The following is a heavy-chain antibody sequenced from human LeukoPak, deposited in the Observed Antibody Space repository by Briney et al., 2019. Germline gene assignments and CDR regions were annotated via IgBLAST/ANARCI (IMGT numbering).Heavy chain of an antibody. V-gene: IGHV3-48*03. D-gene: IGHD6-19*01. J-gene: IGHJ5*02. CDR3: ARQTGYSSGWFVQ. CDR1: GFTFSSYE. Sequence: GGSLRLSCAASGFTFSSYEMNWVRQAPGKGLEWVSYISSSGSTIYYADSVKGRFTISRDNGKNSLYLQMSSLRAEDTALYYCARQTGYSSGWFVQWGQGTLVTVSS. CDR2: ISSSGSTI.